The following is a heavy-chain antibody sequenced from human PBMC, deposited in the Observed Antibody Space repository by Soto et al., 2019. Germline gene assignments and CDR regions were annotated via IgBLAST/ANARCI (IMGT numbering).Heavy chain of an antibody. CDR3: ARGDATKIVVTTYYGMDG. Sequence: GASVKVSCKASGYTFTSYYMHWVRQAPGQGLEWMGIINPSGGSTSYAQKFQGRVTITADESTTTVYMDVSSLRSDDTAVYYCARGDATKIVVTTYYGMDGWGQGTTVTVSS. D-gene: IGHD4-17*01. CDR2: INPSGGST. CDR1: GYTFTSYY. J-gene: IGHJ6*02. V-gene: IGHV1-46*01.